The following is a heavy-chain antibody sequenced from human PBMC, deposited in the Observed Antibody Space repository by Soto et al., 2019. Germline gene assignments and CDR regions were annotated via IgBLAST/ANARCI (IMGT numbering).Heavy chain of an antibody. CDR2: INTDGSST. J-gene: IGHJ4*02. V-gene: IGHV3-74*01. Sequence: GGSLSLSCAASGFTFSRFWMHWVRQVPGKGLVWVSRINTDGSSTYYADSVKGRFTIPRDNAKNTLYLQMSSLRAEDTAVYFCARQYCTNGVCYEYYFDYWGQGTQVTVSS. CDR3: ARQYCTNGVCYEYYFDY. D-gene: IGHD2-8*01. CDR1: GFTFSRFW.